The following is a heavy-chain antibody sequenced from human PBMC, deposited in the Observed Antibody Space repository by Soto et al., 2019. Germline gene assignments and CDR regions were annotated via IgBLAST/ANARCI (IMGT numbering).Heavy chain of an antibody. CDR1: GYTFTSYG. Sequence: GASVKVSCKASGYTFTSYGISWVRQAPGQGLEWMGWISAYNGNTNYAQKLQGRVTMTTDTSTSTAYMELRSLRSDDTAVYYCARLDTDYGVYYYYGMDVWGQGTTVTVSS. J-gene: IGHJ6*02. D-gene: IGHD4-17*01. CDR3: ARLDTDYGVYYYYGMDV. CDR2: ISAYNGNT. V-gene: IGHV1-18*01.